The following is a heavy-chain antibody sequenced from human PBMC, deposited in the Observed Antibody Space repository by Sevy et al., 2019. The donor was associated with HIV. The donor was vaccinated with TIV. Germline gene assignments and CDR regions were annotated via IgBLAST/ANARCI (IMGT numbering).Heavy chain of an antibody. CDR1: GFTFDDYT. J-gene: IGHJ4*02. D-gene: IGHD3-10*01. V-gene: IGHV3-43*01. Sequence: GGSLRLSCAASGFTFDDYTMHWVRQAPGKGLEWVSLISWDGGSTYYADSVKGRFTISRDNSKNSLYLQMNSLRTEDTALYYCAKDGLRGGSGSVDYWGQGTLVTVSS. CDR3: AKDGLRGGSGSVDY. CDR2: ISWDGGST.